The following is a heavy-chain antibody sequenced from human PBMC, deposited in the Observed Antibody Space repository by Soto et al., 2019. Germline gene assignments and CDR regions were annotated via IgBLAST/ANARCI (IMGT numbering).Heavy chain of an antibody. D-gene: IGHD1-1*01. Sequence: EVQLVETGGGLFQPGGSLRVSCVVSEFTVSKNYMSWVRQAPGKGLEWVSLIYSGGSTYYADYVKGRFTISRDNSKNTLYLQMNSLRAEDTAIYYCHGISAKDYWRQGTLVTVSS. V-gene: IGHV3-53*02. CDR1: EFTVSKNY. CDR3: HGISAKDY. CDR2: IYSGGST. J-gene: IGHJ4*02.